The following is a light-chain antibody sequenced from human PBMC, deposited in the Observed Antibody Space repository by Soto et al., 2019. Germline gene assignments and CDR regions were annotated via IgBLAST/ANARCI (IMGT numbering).Light chain of an antibody. CDR1: QDMSSA. V-gene: IGKV1-13*02. CDR3: QQSNGFPLT. J-gene: IGKJ4*02. CDR2: DAS. Sequence: AIQLTQSPSSLSASVGDIVTITCRASQDMSSALAWYQQKPGKAPKLLISDASSFETGVPSRFSGSGSGTDFTLTISSLQPDDFATYYCQQSNGFPLTLGGGTKVEIK.